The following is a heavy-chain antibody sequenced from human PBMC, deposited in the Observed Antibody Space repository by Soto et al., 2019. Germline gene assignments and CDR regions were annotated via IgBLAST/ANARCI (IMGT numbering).Heavy chain of an antibody. CDR1: GYSFTSYW. J-gene: IGHJ6*02. CDR2: IDPSDSYT. D-gene: IGHD6-6*01. V-gene: IGHV5-10-1*01. Sequence: PGESLKISCKGSGYSFTSYWISWVRQMPGKCLEWMGRIDPSDSYTNYSPSFQGHVTISADKSISTAYLQWSSLKASDTAMYYCASLRRSSSGYYGMDVWGQGTTVTVSS. CDR3: ASLRRSSSGYYGMDV.